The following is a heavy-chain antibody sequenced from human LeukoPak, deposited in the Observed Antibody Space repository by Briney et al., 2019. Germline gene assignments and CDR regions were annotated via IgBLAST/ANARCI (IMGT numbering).Heavy chain of an antibody. Sequence: SENLSLTCTVSGGSISSGGNYWTWIRQHPGKGLEWIGYIYYSGSTYYNPSLKSRVTISVDTSNNQFSLKLSSVTAADTAVYYCARDQAAAGHIDYWGQGTLATVSS. CDR1: GGSISSGGNY. CDR2: IYYSGST. CDR3: ARDQAAAGHIDY. D-gene: IGHD6-13*01. V-gene: IGHV4-31*03. J-gene: IGHJ4*02.